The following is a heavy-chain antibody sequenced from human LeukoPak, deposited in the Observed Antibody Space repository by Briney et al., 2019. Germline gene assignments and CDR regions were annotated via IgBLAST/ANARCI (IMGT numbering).Heavy chain of an antibody. D-gene: IGHD2-2*01. Sequence: PGGSLRLSCAASGFTFSNYAMSWVRQAPGKGLEWVSAISGSGGSTYYADSVKGRFTISRDNSKNTLYLQMNSLRAEDTAVYYCARGYCSSTSCSIDYWGQGTLVTVSS. CDR1: GFTFSNYA. CDR3: ARGYCSSTSCSIDY. CDR2: ISGSGGST. V-gene: IGHV3-23*01. J-gene: IGHJ4*02.